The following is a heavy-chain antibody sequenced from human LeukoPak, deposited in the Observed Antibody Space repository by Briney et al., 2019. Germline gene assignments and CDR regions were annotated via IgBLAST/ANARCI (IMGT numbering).Heavy chain of an antibody. Sequence: ASVKVSCKASGYTFIDYDINWVRQATGQGLEWMGWMNSKSGDTGYAQKFQGRVTMTRKTSISTAYMELSSLRPEDTAVYYCARGGLRAGTGGLDPWGQETLVIVSS. D-gene: IGHD6-13*01. V-gene: IGHV1-8*01. CDR1: GYTFIDYD. J-gene: IGHJ5*02. CDR2: MNSKSGDT. CDR3: ARGGLRAGTGGLDP.